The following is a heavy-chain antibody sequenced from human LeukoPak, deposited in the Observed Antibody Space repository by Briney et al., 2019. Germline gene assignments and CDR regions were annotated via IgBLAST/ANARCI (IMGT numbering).Heavy chain of an antibody. J-gene: IGHJ5*02. CDR3: AKDWALLNPLGNWFDP. V-gene: IGHV3-30*18. D-gene: IGHD3-10*01. CDR2: ISYDGSNK. Sequence: PGGSLRLSCAASGFTFSSYGMHWVRQAPGKGLEWVAVISYDGSNKYYADSVQGRFTISRDNSKNTLYLQMNSLRAEDTAVFYCAKDWALLNPLGNWFDPWGQGTLVTVSS. CDR1: GFTFSSYG.